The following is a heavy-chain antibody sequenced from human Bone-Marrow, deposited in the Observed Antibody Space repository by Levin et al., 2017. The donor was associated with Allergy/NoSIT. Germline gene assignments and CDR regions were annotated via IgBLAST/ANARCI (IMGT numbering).Heavy chain of an antibody. CDR2: IYPGDSET. CDR1: GYSFSSYW. CDR3: ARQKSRGWRDDGFDI. J-gene: IGHJ3*02. Sequence: AGGSLRLSCKAVGYSFSSYWIGWVRRVPGKGLEWMGIIYPGDSETRYNPSFEGQVTISADKSLNTAYLQWSSVQASDTAIYYCARQKSRGWRDDGFDIWGQGTMVTVSS. V-gene: IGHV5-51*01. D-gene: IGHD6-19*01.